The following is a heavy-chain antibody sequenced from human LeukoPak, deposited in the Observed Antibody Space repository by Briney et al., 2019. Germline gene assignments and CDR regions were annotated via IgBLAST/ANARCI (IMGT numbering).Heavy chain of an antibody. CDR3: ARAKAAAAKGVDY. D-gene: IGHD6-13*01. J-gene: IGHJ4*02. V-gene: IGHV4-59*01. CDR2: IYYSGST. CDR1: GGSISSYY. Sequence: SETLSLTCTGSGGSISSYYWSWIRQPPGKGLEWIGYIYYSGSTNYNPSLKSRVTISVDTSKSQFSLKLGSVTAADTAVYYCARAKAAAAKGVDYWGQGTLVTVSS.